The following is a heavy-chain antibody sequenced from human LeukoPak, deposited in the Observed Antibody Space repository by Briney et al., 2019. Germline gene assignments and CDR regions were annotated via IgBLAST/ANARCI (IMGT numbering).Heavy chain of an antibody. J-gene: IGHJ5*02. CDR2: ISSSSSYI. CDR3: ARAPNYGSGA. Sequence: GGSLRLSCAASGFTFSSYSMNWVRKAPGKGLEWVSSISSSSSYIHYADSVEGRFTISRDNAKNSLYLQMTSLRAEDTAVYYCARAPNYGSGAWGQGTLVTVSS. CDR1: GFTFSSYS. V-gene: IGHV3-21*01. D-gene: IGHD3-10*01.